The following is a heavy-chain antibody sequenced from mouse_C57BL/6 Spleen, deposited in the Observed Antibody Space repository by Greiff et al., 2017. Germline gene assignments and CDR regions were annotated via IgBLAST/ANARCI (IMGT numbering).Heavy chain of an antibody. D-gene: IGHD2-1*01. CDR3: ARDYGNYDWYFDV. CDR1: GYTFTDYN. V-gene: IGHV1-22*01. J-gene: IGHJ1*03. Sequence: VQLQQSGPELVKPGASVKMSCKASGYTFTDYNMHWVKQSHGKSLEWIGYINPNNGGTSYNQNFKGKATLTVNKSSSTDYMELRSRTSDDYAVYYCARDYGNYDWYFDVWGTGTTVTVSS. CDR2: INPNNGGT.